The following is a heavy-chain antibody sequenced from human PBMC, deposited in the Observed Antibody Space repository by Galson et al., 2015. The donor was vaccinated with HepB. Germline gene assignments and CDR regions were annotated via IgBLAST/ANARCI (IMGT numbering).Heavy chain of an antibody. CDR3: AKDLEGDYDILTGFGPYYYYGTDV. CDR2: IRYDGSNK. D-gene: IGHD3-9*01. Sequence: SLRLSCAASGFTFSSYGMHWVRQAPGKGLEWVAFIRYDGSNKYYADSVKGRFTISRDNSKNTLYLQMNSLRAEDTAVYYCAKDLEGDYDILTGFGPYYYYGTDVWGQGTTVTVSS. J-gene: IGHJ6*02. V-gene: IGHV3-30*02. CDR1: GFTFSSYG.